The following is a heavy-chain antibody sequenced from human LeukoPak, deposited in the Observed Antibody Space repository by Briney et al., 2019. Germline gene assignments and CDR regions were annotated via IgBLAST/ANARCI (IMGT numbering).Heavy chain of an antibody. Sequence: PGGSLRLSCAASGFTFSSYSMNWVRQAPGKGLEWVSYISSSCSTIYYADSVKGRFTISRDNAKNSLYLQMNSLRAEDTAVYYCARDGAVAGTRGDYGMDVWGQGTTVTVSS. CDR3: ARDGAVAGTRGDYGMDV. D-gene: IGHD6-19*01. CDR2: ISSSCSTI. V-gene: IGHV3-48*04. CDR1: GFTFSSYS. J-gene: IGHJ6*02.